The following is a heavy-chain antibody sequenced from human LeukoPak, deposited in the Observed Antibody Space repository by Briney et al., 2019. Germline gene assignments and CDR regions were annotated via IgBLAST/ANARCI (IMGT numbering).Heavy chain of an antibody. D-gene: IGHD3-10*01. CDR1: GFTFSSYA. V-gene: IGHV3-69-1*01. CDR3: ARERVLEYYYGSGSYYSCYFDY. J-gene: IGHJ4*02. CDR2: ISSGDRT. Sequence: GGSLRLSCAASGFTFSSYAMNWVRQAPGKGLEWVAGISSGDRTFHAESVKGRFTISRDNAKNSLYLQMNSLRAEDTAVYYCARERVLEYYYGSGSYYSCYFDYWGQGTLVTVSS.